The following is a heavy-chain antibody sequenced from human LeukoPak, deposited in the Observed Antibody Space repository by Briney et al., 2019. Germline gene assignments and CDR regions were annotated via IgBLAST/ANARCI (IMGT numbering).Heavy chain of an antibody. CDR3: ARVPDGSVNY. Sequence: GGSLRLSCAASGFXFSSYWIHWVRQAPGKGLVWVSRINSDGSSTVYADSVKGRFTISRDNAKSTLYLQMNSLRAEDTAVYYCARVPDGSVNYWGQGTLVTVSS. J-gene: IGHJ4*02. CDR2: INSDGSST. D-gene: IGHD3-10*01. CDR1: GFXFSSYW. V-gene: IGHV3-74*03.